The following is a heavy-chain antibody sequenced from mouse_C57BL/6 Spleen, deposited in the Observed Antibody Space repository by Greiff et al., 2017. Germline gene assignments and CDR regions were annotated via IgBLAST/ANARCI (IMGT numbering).Heavy chain of an antibody. D-gene: IGHD1-1*01. V-gene: IGHV5-9-1*02. Sequence: EVKVVESGEGLVKPGGSLKLSCAASGFTFSSYAMSWVRQTPEKRLAWVAYISSGGDYISYADTVKGRFTISRDNARNTLYLQMSSLKSEDTAMYYCTRDPGIYYYGSSFYYFDYWGQGTTRTVSS. CDR3: TRDPGIYYYGSSFYYFDY. CDR2: ISSGGDYI. CDR1: GFTFSSYA. J-gene: IGHJ2*01.